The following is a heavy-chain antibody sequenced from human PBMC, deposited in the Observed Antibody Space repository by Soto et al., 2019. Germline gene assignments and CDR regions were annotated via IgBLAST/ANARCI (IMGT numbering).Heavy chain of an antibody. CDR2: INAGNGNT. CDR3: ARGGSLYWYFDL. J-gene: IGHJ2*01. Sequence: QVQLVQSGAEVKKPGASVKVSCKASGYTFTSYAMHWVRQAPGQRLEWMGWINAGNGNTKYSQKFQGRVTITRDTYESTAYMELSSLRSEDTAVYYCARGGSLYWYFDLWGRGTLVTVSS. V-gene: IGHV1-3*01. CDR1: GYTFTSYA. D-gene: IGHD1-26*01.